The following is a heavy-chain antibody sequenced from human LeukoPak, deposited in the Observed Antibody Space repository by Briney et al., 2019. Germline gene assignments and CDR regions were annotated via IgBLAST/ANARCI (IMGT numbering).Heavy chain of an antibody. V-gene: IGHV1-2*02. Sequence: ASVKVSCKASGYTFTVYYMHWLRQAPAQGREWMGWINPNSGGTNYAQKFQGRVTMTRDTSISTAYMELSRLRSDDTAVYYCAVVPAAHFDYWGQGTLVTVSS. D-gene: IGHD2-2*01. J-gene: IGHJ4*02. CDR3: AVVPAAHFDY. CDR2: INPNSGGT. CDR1: GYTFTVYY.